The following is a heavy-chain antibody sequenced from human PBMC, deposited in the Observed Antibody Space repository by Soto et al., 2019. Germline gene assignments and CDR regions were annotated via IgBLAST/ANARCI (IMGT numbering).Heavy chain of an antibody. CDR1: GGSFSGYY. Sequence: QVQLQQWGAGLLKPSETLSLTCAVYGGSFSGYYWSWIRQPPGKGLEWIGEINHSGSTNYNPSLKSRVTISVDTSKNQFSLKLSSVTAADTAVYYCARVSRLPRYYYYMDVWGKGTTVTVSS. V-gene: IGHV4-34*01. CDR3: ARVSRLPRYYYYMDV. J-gene: IGHJ6*03. CDR2: INHSGST.